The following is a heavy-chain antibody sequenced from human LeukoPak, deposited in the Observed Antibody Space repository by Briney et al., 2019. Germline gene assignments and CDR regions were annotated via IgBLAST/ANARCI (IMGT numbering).Heavy chain of an antibody. Sequence: SETLSPTCTVSGGSISSYFWCWIRQLPGKGLEWIGSIYYTGSTNYSPSLKSRVTISVDTSKNQFSLKLSSVTAADTALYYCARDTAGSTSWSLGDGFDVWGQGTMVTVSP. CDR1: GGSISSYF. J-gene: IGHJ3*01. V-gene: IGHV4-59*01. CDR2: IYYTGST. CDR3: ARDTAGSTSWSLGDGFDV. D-gene: IGHD6-13*01.